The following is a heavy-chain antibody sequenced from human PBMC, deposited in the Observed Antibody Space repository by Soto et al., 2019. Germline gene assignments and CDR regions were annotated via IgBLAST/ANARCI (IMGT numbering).Heavy chain of an antibody. D-gene: IGHD6-13*01. V-gene: IGHV4-59*01. CDR3: ARVGYSSSWFWYFDL. CDR1: GGSINSYY. J-gene: IGHJ2*01. Sequence: SETLSLTCTVSGGSINSYYWSWIRQPPGKGLEWIGYIYYSGNTKYNPSLKSRVTISKDTSKNQFSLKLSSVTAADTAVYYCARVGYSSSWFWYFDLWGRGTLVTVSS. CDR2: IYYSGNT.